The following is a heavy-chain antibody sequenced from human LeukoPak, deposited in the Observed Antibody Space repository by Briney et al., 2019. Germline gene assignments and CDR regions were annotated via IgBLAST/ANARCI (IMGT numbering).Heavy chain of an antibody. CDR2: ISSSGSTI. D-gene: IGHD3-22*01. CDR1: GFIFSNYE. CDR3: ARDTRPTDRSGYYHPDYFDY. V-gene: IGHV3-48*03. J-gene: IGHJ4*02. Sequence: GGSLRLSCAASGFIFSNYEMNWVRQAPGKGLEWVSCISSSGSTIYYADSVKGRCTISRDNAKNSLYLQMNSLRAEDTAVYYCARDTRPTDRSGYYHPDYFDYWGQGTLVTVSS.